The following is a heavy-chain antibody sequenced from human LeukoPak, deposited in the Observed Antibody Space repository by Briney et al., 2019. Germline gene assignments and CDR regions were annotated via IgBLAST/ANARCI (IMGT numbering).Heavy chain of an antibody. CDR3: ARGDGYNDAEYLQH. CDR1: GFIFSSYG. CDR2: IWYDGSNE. V-gene: IGHV3-33*01. D-gene: IGHD5-24*01. J-gene: IGHJ1*01. Sequence: GRSLRLSCAASGFIFSSYGMHWVRQAPGKGLEWVAVIWYDGSNEYYGDSVKGRFTISRDNSKKTLYLQMNSLRVEDTAVYYCARGDGYNDAEYLQHWGQGTLVTVS.